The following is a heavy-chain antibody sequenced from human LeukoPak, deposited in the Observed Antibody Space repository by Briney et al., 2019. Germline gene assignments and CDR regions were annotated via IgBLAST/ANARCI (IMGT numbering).Heavy chain of an antibody. CDR3: ARDGEDCSSTSCYPDY. CDR1: GFTFSSYG. Sequence: GRSLRLSCAASGFTFSSYGMHWVRQAPGKGLERVAVIWYDGSNKYYADSVKGRFTISRDNSKNTLYLQMNSLRAEDTAVYYCARDGEDCSSTSCYPDYWGQGTLVTVSS. V-gene: IGHV3-33*01. J-gene: IGHJ4*02. D-gene: IGHD2-2*01. CDR2: IWYDGSNK.